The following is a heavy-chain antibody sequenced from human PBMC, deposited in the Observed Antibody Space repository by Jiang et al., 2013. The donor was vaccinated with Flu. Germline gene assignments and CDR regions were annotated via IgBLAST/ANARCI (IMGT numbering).Heavy chain of an antibody. J-gene: IGHJ1*01. D-gene: IGHD3-10*01. CDR2: IYYSGTT. V-gene: IGHV4-31*02. CDR3: ARGVPYYYGSGSSEYFQY. Sequence: GKGLEWIGSIYYSGTTYYNASLKSRLTISVDTSKNQFSLKLSSVTAADTAVYYCARGVPYYYGSGSSEYFQYWGQGTLVTVSS.